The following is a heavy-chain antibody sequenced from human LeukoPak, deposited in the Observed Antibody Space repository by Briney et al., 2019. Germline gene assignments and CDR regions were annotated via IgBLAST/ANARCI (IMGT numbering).Heavy chain of an antibody. CDR1: GFIFSDSP. Sequence: GGSLRLSCAASGFIFSDSPIHWVRQGSGKGLEWVGRVRGKANNYATGYAESVKGRFTISRDDSKNTAYLQMNSLMIEDAAVYYCARQRPQTGTFDYWGQGILVTVSS. J-gene: IGHJ4*02. V-gene: IGHV3-73*01. CDR2: VRGKANNYAT. D-gene: IGHD1-14*01. CDR3: ARQRPQTGTFDY.